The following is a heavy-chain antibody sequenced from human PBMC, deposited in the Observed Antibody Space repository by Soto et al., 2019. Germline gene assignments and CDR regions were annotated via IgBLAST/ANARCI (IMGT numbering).Heavy chain of an antibody. Sequence: GGSLILSCTASGFTFSDYTMSWFRQAPGKGLEWVGFIRSKAYGGTTEHAASVKGRFTISRDDSKSIAYLQMNSLKAEDTAVYHCTRDGRYSGYPPPAFWGQGTLVTVS. D-gene: IGHD5-12*01. CDR2: IRSKAYGGTT. J-gene: IGHJ4*02. V-gene: IGHV3-49*03. CDR3: TRDGRYSGYPPPAF. CDR1: GFTFSDYT.